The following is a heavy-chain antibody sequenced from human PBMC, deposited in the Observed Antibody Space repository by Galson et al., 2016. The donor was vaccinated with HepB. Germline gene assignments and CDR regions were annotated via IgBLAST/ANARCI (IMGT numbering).Heavy chain of an antibody. D-gene: IGHD6-25*01. CDR3: ARGDSSGWGYFDH. Sequence: SLRLSCAASGFKFSTFEMNWVRQAPGKGLEWISDITTTGGTVNYADSVRGRFTISRVNARSSVFLQMASLRPEDTAVYYCARGDSSGWGYFDHWGQGILVTVSS. CDR1: GFKFSTFE. J-gene: IGHJ4*02. V-gene: IGHV3-48*03. CDR2: ITTTGGTV.